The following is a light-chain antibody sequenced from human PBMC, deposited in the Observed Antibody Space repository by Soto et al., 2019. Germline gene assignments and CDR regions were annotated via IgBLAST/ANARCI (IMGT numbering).Light chain of an antibody. CDR3: QQYGSSPLT. CDR1: QSVSISY. J-gene: IGKJ4*01. CDR2: GTS. V-gene: IGKV3-20*01. Sequence: EIVLTQSPGTLSLAPGERASLSCRASQSVSISYLAWYQQKPGQAPRLLIYGTSSRATGIPDRFSGRGSATDFTLTISRLEPEDFAVYYCQQYGSSPLTFGGGTKVDI.